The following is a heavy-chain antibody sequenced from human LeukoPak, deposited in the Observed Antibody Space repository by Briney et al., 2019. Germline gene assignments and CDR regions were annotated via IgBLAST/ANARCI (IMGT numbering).Heavy chain of an antibody. CDR3: AKRPQNYGVDY. J-gene: IGHJ4*02. CDR1: GFTFSSYA. V-gene: IGHV3-30*18. CDR2: ISYDGSNK. Sequence: PGGSLRLSCAASGFTFSSYAMTWVRQAPGKGLEWVAVISYDGSNKYYADSVKGRFTISRDNSKNTLYLQMNSLRAEDTAVYYCAKRPQNYGVDYWGLGTLVTVSS. D-gene: IGHD4-17*01.